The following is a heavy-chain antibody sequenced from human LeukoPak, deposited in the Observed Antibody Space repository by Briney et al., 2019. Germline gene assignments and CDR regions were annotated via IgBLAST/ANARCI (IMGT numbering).Heavy chain of an antibody. CDR3: ARSGYREYGDSGVDY. Sequence: GESLKISWKGSEYPFISYWISWLPQIPGKGREWRRIIYPDDSDTRYSPSFQGQVTISADKSISTAYLQWSSLKASDTAMYYCARSGYREYGDSGVDYWGQGTLVTVSS. D-gene: IGHD4-17*01. CDR2: IYPDDSDT. CDR1: EYPFISYW. V-gene: IGHV5-51*01. J-gene: IGHJ4*02.